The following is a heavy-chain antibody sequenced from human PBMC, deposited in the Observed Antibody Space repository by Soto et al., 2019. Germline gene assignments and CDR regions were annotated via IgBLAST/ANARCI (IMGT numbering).Heavy chain of an antibody. CDR2: ISHRGHT. CDR1: GDSITSADFY. D-gene: IGHD3-9*01. Sequence: SETLSLTCTVSGDSITSADFYRGSVRRPPSQVLAWIGTISHRGHTFYNPTLKSRLTMSLDTSKTQLSIRLTSVTTADPAISSCARQMRGPIPYFGWLSTLTSWGQGTQVIVSS. J-gene: IGHJ5*02. V-gene: IGHV4-39*01. CDR3: ARQMRGPIPYFGWLSTLTS.